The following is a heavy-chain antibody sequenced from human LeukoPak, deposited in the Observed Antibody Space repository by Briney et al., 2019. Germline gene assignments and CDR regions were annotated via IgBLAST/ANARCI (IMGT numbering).Heavy chain of an antibody. CDR1: GFTVSTDH. J-gene: IGHJ6*02. Sequence: GGSLRLSCAASGFTVSTDHMSWVRQAPGKGLEWVSDISGSGGSTYHADSVKGRFTISRDNSKNTLYLQMNSLRAEDTAVYYCAKYLYPYYYYGMDVWGQGTTVTVSS. CDR2: ISGSGGST. D-gene: IGHD2-8*01. V-gene: IGHV3-23*01. CDR3: AKYLYPYYYYGMDV.